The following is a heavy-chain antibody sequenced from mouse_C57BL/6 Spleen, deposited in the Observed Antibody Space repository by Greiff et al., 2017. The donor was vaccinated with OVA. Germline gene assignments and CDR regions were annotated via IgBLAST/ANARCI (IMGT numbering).Heavy chain of an antibody. J-gene: IGHJ2*01. V-gene: IGHV1-15*01. Sequence: LQESGAELVRPGASVTLSCKASGYTFTDYEMHWVKQTPVHGLEWIGAIDPETGGTAYNQKFKGKAILTADKSSSTAYMELRSLTSEDSAVYYCTRDTTVVATDYFDYWGQGTTLTVSS. CDR3: TRDTTVVATDYFDY. CDR1: GYTFTDYE. CDR2: IDPETGGT. D-gene: IGHD1-1*01.